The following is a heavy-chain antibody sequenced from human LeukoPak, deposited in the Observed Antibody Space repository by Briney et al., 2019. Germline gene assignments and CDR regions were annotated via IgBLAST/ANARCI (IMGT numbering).Heavy chain of an antibody. CDR1: GGSISSSSAY. CDR2: TYYSKNT. V-gene: IGHV4-39*01. D-gene: IGHD5-18*01. J-gene: IGHJ4*02. Sequence: SETLSLTCTVSGGSISSSSAYWGWIRQPPGKGLEWIGSTYYSKNTYYNPSLKSRVTISADTSKNQFSLTLGSVSATDTAVYYCVSPRGFSYGYFDYWGQGTLVTVPS. CDR3: VSPRGFSYGYFDY.